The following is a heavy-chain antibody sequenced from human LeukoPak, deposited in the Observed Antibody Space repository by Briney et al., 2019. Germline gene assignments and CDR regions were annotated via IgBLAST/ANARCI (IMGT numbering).Heavy chain of an antibody. Sequence: PGGSLRLSCAASGFTFSNAWMSWVRQAPGKGLEWVGRIKSKTDGGTTDYAAPVKGRFTISRDDSKNTLYLRMNSLKTEDTAVYYCTTDPRALYYDSSGGRGIDYWGQGTLVTVSS. J-gene: IGHJ4*02. CDR3: TTDPRALYYDSSGGRGIDY. CDR2: IKSKTDGGTT. CDR1: GFTFSNAW. D-gene: IGHD3-22*01. V-gene: IGHV3-15*01.